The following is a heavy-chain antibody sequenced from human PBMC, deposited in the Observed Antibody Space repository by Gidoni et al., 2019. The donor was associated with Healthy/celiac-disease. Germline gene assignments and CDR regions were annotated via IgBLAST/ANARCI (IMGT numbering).Heavy chain of an antibody. CDR3: ARAQAVAGTLYYFDY. D-gene: IGHD6-19*01. Sequence: EVQLVESGGGLVKPGGSLRLSCAASGFTFSSYSMNWVRQAQGKGLEWVSSISSSSSYIYYADSVKGRFTISRDNAKNSLYLQMNSLRAEDTAVYYCARAQAVAGTLYYFDYWGQGTLVTVSS. CDR2: ISSSSSYI. V-gene: IGHV3-21*01. CDR1: GFTFSSYS. J-gene: IGHJ4*02.